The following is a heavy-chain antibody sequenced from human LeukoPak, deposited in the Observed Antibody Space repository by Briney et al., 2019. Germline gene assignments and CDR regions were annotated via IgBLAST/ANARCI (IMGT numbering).Heavy chain of an antibody. J-gene: IGHJ4*02. V-gene: IGHV3-7*01. CDR3: ARVQMGSGYNDY. Sequence: PGGSLRLSCAVSGFTFSSYWMSWVRQAPGKGLEWVANIKQDGSEKYYVDSVKGRFTISRDNAKNSLYLQMNSLRAEDTAVYYCARVQMGSGYNDYWGQGTLVTVSS. CDR1: GFTFSSYW. D-gene: IGHD3-3*01. CDR2: IKQDGSEK.